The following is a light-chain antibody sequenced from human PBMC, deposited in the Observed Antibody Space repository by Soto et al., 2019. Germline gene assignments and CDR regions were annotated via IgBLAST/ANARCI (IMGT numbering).Light chain of an antibody. Sequence: EIVLTQSPGTLSLSPGERATLSCRASQSVSSTYLAWYQQKPGQPPRLLIYGASSRATGIPDRFSGSGSGTDFTLTIRRLEPEDCAAYYCQQYGSSPFTFGGGTKVEI. V-gene: IGKV3-20*01. CDR3: QQYGSSPFT. J-gene: IGKJ4*01. CDR2: GAS. CDR1: QSVSSTY.